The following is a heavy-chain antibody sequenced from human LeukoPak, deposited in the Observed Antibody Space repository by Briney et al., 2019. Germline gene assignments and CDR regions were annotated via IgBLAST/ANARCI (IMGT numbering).Heavy chain of an antibody. D-gene: IGHD3-22*01. J-gene: IGHJ3*02. V-gene: IGHV4-39*07. CDR3: ARGYYDNAFDI. Sequence: NPSETLSLTCTVSGGSISSSSYYWGWIRQPPGKGLEWIGSIYYSGSTYYNPSLKSRVTISVDTSKNQFSLKLSSVTAADTAVYYCARGYYDNAFDIWGQGTMVTVSS. CDR1: GGSISSSSYY. CDR2: IYYSGST.